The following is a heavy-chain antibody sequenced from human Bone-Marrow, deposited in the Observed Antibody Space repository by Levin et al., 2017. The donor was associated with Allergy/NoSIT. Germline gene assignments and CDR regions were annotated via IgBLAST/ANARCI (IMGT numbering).Heavy chain of an antibody. CDR3: VRLLSYDRSGHYWIFDF. V-gene: IGHV5-51*01. J-gene: IGHJ4*02. Sequence: KAGESLKISCKASEYSFSTYWIGWVRQTPGKGLEWMGVIYPGDSDTNYGPSFQGQVTISVDKTRNTAYLQWSSLKASDSGIYYCVRLLSYDRSGHYWIFDFWGQGTVVTVSS. D-gene: IGHD3-22*01. CDR2: IYPGDSDT. CDR1: EYSFSTYW.